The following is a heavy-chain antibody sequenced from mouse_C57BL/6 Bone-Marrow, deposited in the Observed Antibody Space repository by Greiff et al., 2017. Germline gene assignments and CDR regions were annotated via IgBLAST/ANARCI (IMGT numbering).Heavy chain of an antibody. Sequence: QVQLQQSGAELARPGASVTMSCKASGYTFTSYTMHWVKQRPGQGLEWIGYINPSSGYTKYNQKFKDKATLTADKSSSTAYMQLSSLTSEDSAVYYCARGAFYYYGSSYGAMDYWGQGTSVTVSS. J-gene: IGHJ4*01. V-gene: IGHV1-4*01. CDR3: ARGAFYYYGSSYGAMDY. D-gene: IGHD1-1*01. CDR2: INPSSGYT. CDR1: GYTFTSYT.